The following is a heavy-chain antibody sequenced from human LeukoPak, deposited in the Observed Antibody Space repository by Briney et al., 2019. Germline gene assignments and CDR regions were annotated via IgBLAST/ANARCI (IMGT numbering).Heavy chain of an antibody. CDR3: ARDISVAGSFLLFDY. Sequence: SETLSLTCSVSGGSISSYYWSWIRQPAGKGLEWIGRIYTSGSSNSNPSLKSRVTMSADTSKNQFSLKLSSVTAADTAVYYCARDISVAGSFLLFDYWGQGTLVTVSS. CDR1: GGSISSYY. J-gene: IGHJ4*02. V-gene: IGHV4-4*07. D-gene: IGHD6-19*01. CDR2: IYTSGSS.